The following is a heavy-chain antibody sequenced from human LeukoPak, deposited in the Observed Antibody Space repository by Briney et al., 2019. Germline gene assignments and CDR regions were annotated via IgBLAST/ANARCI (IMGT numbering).Heavy chain of an antibody. J-gene: IGHJ4*02. CDR2: ICYSGST. CDR3: ARGLDSYDY. V-gene: IGHV4-31*03. D-gene: IGHD1-1*01. CDR1: GGAISNGGYC. Sequence: SETLSLTCTVSGGAISNGGYCWSWIRQHPRKGLEWIGYICYSGSTYYNPSLKSRVTISLDTSMNQFSLKLSSVTAADTAVYYCARGLDSYDYWGQGTLVTVSS.